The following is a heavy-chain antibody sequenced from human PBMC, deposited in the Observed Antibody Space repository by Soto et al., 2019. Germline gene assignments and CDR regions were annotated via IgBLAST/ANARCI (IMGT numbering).Heavy chain of an antibody. D-gene: IGHD3-16*01. CDR1: GGSISSSSYY. V-gene: IGHV4-39*01. CDR2: IYYSGST. J-gene: IGHJ5*02. CDR3: ARHLLGGPLTVRGYNWFDP. Sequence: SETLSLTCTVSGGSISSSSYYWGWIRQPPGKGLEWIGSIYYSGSTYYNPSLKSRVTISVDTSKNQFSLKLSSVTAADTAVYYCARHLLGGPLTVRGYNWFDPWGQGTLVTVSS.